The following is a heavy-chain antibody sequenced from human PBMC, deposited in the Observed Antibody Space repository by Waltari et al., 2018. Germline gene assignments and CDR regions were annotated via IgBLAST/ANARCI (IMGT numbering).Heavy chain of an antibody. V-gene: IGHV3-53*02. CDR3: ARERGTGYGDGALYYFDY. J-gene: IGHJ4*02. CDR1: RFTVSSSY. CDR2: IYTGGTT. D-gene: IGHD4-17*01. Sequence: EVQLVETGGGLIEPGGSLRLSCAASRFTVSSSYMSWVRQAPGKGLEWVSVIYTGGTTFYADSVKGRFTVSRDNSKNTVYLQMNSLRAEDTAVYYCARERGTGYGDGALYYFDYWGQGTLVTVSS.